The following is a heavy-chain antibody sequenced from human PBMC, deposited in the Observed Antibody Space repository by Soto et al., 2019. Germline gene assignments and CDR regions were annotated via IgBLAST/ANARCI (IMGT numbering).Heavy chain of an antibody. Sequence: GASVKVSCKASGYTFTSHAMHWVRQAPGQGLEWMGWISAYNGDTNYAQKLQGRVTMTTDTSTSTAYMELRSLRSDDTAVYYCARDGGSRGYDSSGYYYRGGYDYWGQGTLVTVSS. CDR1: GYTFTSHA. CDR3: ARDGGSRGYDSSGYYYRGGYDY. J-gene: IGHJ4*02. V-gene: IGHV1-18*01. D-gene: IGHD3-22*01. CDR2: ISAYNGDT.